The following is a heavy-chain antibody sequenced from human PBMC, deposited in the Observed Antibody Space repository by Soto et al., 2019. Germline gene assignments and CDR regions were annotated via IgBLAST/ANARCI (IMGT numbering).Heavy chain of an antibody. Sequence: SETLYLTCTVYGDSVTRYVWNCIRQSPGKGLERIGFVYHSGTTLYHPSIKSRFTISLDTSKNHFSLMVSSVTAAETAVYYCARHGITGSYYDAFDIWGQGTMVS. CDR3: ARHGITGSYYDAFDI. CDR1: GDSVTRYV. D-gene: IGHD1-26*01. CDR2: VYHSGTT. J-gene: IGHJ3*02. V-gene: IGHV4-59*08.